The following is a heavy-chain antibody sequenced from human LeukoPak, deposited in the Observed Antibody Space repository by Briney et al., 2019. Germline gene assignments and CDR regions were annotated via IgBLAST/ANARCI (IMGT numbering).Heavy chain of an antibody. J-gene: IGHJ6*03. CDR3: ARDRTYYYDSSGYGGFYYYYMDV. Sequence: GSLRLSCAASGFTFSSYWMSWVRQAPGKGLEWVATIKQDGSEKYYVDSVKGRFTISRDNAKNSLYLQMNSLRAEDTAVYYCARDRTYYYDSSGYGGFYYYYMDVWGKGTTVTVSS. D-gene: IGHD3-22*01. V-gene: IGHV3-7*01. CDR2: IKQDGSEK. CDR1: GFTFSSYW.